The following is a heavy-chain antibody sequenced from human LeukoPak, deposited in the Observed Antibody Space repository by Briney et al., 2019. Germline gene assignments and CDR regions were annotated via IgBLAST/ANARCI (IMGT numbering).Heavy chain of an antibody. Sequence: SETLSLTCAVSGGSISSGGYSWSWIRQPPGKGLEWIVYIYHSGSTYYNPSLKSRVTISVDRSKNQFSLKLSSVTAADTAVYYCARVLGATDNLYYFDYWGQGTLVTVSS. CDR1: GGSISSGGYS. CDR3: ARVLGATDNLYYFDY. D-gene: IGHD1-26*01. J-gene: IGHJ4*02. V-gene: IGHV4-30-2*01. CDR2: IYHSGST.